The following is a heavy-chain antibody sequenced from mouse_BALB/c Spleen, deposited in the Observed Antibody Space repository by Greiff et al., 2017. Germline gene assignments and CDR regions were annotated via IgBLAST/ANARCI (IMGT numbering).Heavy chain of an antibody. J-gene: IGHJ2*01. CDR3: ARLTGTAYYFDY. CDR1: GFNIKDTY. Sequence: EVQLQQPGAELVKPGASVKLSCTASGFNIKDTYMHWVKQRPEQGLEWIGRIDPANGNTKYDPKFQGKATITADTSSNTAYLQLSSLTSEDTAVYYCARLTGTAYYFDYWGQGTTLTVSA. V-gene: IGHV14-3*02. D-gene: IGHD4-1*01. CDR2: IDPANGNT.